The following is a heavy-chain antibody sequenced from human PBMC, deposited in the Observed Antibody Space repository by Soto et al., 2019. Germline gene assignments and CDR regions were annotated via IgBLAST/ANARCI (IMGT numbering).Heavy chain of an antibody. CDR2: IAVGSGYT. CDR1: GFSFTSSA. J-gene: IGHJ4*02. D-gene: IGHD2-8*01. V-gene: IGHV1-58*01. Sequence: SVKVSCKASGFSFTSSAFQWLRQARGQRLEWIGWIAVGSGYTNYAQRFQDRVTLTRDMSTATTYMELSRLTSEDTAIYYCAADATAWQQMVPSDYWGQGTLVTVSS. CDR3: AADATAWQQMVPSDY.